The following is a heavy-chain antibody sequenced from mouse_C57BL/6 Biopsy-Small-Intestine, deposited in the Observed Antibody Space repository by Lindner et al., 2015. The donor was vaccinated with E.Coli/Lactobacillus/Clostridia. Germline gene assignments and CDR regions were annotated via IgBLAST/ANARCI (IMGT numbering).Heavy chain of an antibody. CDR3: ARSGQDYYGSSSYYFDY. Sequence: VQLQESGAELARPGASVKLSCKASGYTFTSYGIIRVKQRTGQGLEWIGEIYPRSGNTYYNEKFKGKATLTADKSSSTAYMELRSLTSEDSAVYFCARSGQDYYGSSSYYFDYWGQGTTLTVSS. CDR2: IYPRSGNT. J-gene: IGHJ2*01. CDR1: GYTFTSYG. D-gene: IGHD1-1*01. V-gene: IGHV1-81*01.